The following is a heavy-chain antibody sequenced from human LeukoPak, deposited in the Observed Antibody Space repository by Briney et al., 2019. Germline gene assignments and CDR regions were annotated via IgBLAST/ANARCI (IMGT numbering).Heavy chain of an antibody. CDR3: ARGKGATTNVFDY. CDR1: GGTFSSYA. Sequence: ASVKVSCKASGGTFSSYAISWVRQAPGQGLEWMGGIIPIFGTANYAQKFQGRVTITTDESTSTAYMELSSLRSEDTAVYYCARGKGATTNVFDYWGQGTLVTVSS. CDR2: IIPIFGTA. D-gene: IGHD1-26*01. J-gene: IGHJ4*02. V-gene: IGHV1-69*05.